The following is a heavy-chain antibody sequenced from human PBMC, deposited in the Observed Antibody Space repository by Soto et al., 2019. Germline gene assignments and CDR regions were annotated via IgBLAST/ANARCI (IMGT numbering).Heavy chain of an antibody. CDR1: GFTFSSYG. CDR2: ISYDGSNK. V-gene: IGHV3-30*18. Sequence: QVQLVESGGGVVQPGRSLRLSCAASGFTFSSYGMHWVRQAPGKGLEWVAVISYDGSNKYYADSVKGRFTISRDNSKNTLYLQMNSLRAEDTAVYYCAKESVVLRYFLAGEYYGMDVWGQGTTVTVSS. CDR3: AKESVVLRYFLAGEYYGMDV. J-gene: IGHJ6*02. D-gene: IGHD3-9*01.